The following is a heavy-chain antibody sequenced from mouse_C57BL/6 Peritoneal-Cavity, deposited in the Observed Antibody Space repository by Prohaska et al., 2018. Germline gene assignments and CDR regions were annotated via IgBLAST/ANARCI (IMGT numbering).Heavy chain of an antibody. Sequence: DVQLEDSGGGLVQPGGSMKLSCVASGFTFSNYWMNWVRQSPEKGLEWGAQIRLKSDNYATQYAECVKGRITISRDDSKSSVYLQMNNVRAEDTGIYYCTQTVYWGQGTLVTVSA. V-gene: IGHV6-3*01. D-gene: IGHD4-1*01. CDR3: TQTVY. J-gene: IGHJ3*01. CDR1: GFTFSNYW. CDR2: IRLKSDNYAT.